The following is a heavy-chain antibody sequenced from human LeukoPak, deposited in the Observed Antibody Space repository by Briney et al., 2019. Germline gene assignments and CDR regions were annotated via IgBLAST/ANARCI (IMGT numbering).Heavy chain of an antibody. J-gene: IGHJ5*02. CDR2: TYHSGST. CDR1: GYSISSGYY. D-gene: IGHD3-3*01. Sequence: RTSETLSLTCTVSGYSISSGYYWGWIRQPPGKGLEWIGSTYHSGSTYYNPSLKSRVTISVDTSKNQFSLKLSSVTAADTAVYYCARSPDYDFWSGLPEKFDPWGQGTLVTVSS. CDR3: ARSPDYDFWSGLPEKFDP. V-gene: IGHV4-38-2*02.